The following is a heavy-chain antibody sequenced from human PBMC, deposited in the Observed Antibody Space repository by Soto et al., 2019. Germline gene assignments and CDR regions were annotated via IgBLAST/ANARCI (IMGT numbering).Heavy chain of an antibody. V-gene: IGHV4-39*07. CDR2: VYYNGNT. CDR1: GGSTSSSSYQ. Sequence: PSETLSLTCTVSGGSTSSSSYQWVWIRQPPGKGLEWIGYVYYNGNTYYNPSLKSRVTISVDTSKNQFSLKLSSVTAADTAVYYCASNYYGSGSYYNWGQGTLVTVSS. D-gene: IGHD3-10*01. J-gene: IGHJ4*02. CDR3: ASNYYGSGSYYN.